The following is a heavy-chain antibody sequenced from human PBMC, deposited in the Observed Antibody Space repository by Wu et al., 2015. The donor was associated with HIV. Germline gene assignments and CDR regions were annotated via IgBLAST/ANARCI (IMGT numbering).Heavy chain of an antibody. CDR1: GYTFTGYY. V-gene: IGHV1-2*02. CDR2: INSNSGGT. D-gene: IGHD3-22*01. Sequence: QVQLVQSGAEVKKPGASVKVSCEASGYTFTGYYMHWVRQAPGQGLEWMGWINSNSGGTNYAQKFQGRVTTTRDTSISAAYMELSRLTSDDTAMYYCARTYSYDSSTYWGAFDIWGQGTMVIVSS. J-gene: IGHJ3*02. CDR3: ARTYSYDSSTYWGAFDI.